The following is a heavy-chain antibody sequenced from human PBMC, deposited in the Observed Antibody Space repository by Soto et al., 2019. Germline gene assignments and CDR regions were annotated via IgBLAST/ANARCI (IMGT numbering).Heavy chain of an antibody. CDR3: ARVILGAVPGPGFDY. CDR1: GYTFTSYA. CDR2: INAGNGNT. Sequence: GASVKVSCKASGYTFTSYAMHWVRQAPGQRLEWMGWINAGNGNTKYSQKFQGRVTITRDTSASTAYMELSSLRSEDTAVYYCARVILGAVPGPGFDYWGQGTLVTVSS. V-gene: IGHV1-3*01. D-gene: IGHD6-19*01. J-gene: IGHJ4*02.